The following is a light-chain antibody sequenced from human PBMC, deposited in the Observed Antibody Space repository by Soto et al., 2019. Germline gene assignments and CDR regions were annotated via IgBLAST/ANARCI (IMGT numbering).Light chain of an antibody. J-gene: IGKJ1*01. CDR3: QQLITYPQT. Sequence: DIQLTQSPSFLFASVGDRVTMTCRASQGISTYFAWYQQKPGKAPKLLIYAASTLQSGVPSRFSGSGSGTEFALAISSLQPEDFATYYCQQLITYPQTFGQGTKVDIK. CDR1: QGISTY. CDR2: AAS. V-gene: IGKV1-9*01.